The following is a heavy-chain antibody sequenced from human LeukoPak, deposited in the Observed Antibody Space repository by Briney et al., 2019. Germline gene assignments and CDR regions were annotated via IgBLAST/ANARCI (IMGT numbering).Heavy chain of an antibody. CDR2: IKQDGSEK. D-gene: IGHD7-27*01. CDR1: GFIFSNYW. V-gene: IGHV3-7*01. Sequence: GGSLRLSCAASGFIFSNYWMSWVRQAPGKGLEWVANIKQDGSEKYYVDSVKGRFTFSRDNAKNSLYLQMNSLRAEDTAVYYCARALGSGDFDYWGQGTLVTVSS. CDR3: ARALGSGDFDY. J-gene: IGHJ4*02.